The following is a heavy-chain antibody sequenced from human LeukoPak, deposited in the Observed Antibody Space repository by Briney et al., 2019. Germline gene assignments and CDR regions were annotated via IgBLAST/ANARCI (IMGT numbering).Heavy chain of an antibody. V-gene: IGHV3-20*01. Sequence: VGSPRLSCAASVFTSDDYGMSWGCGGPGGGQGRVFGINCNGGSTVYTPSVRGQFTISRGSAKNSLYLQMNSLRAEDTALYHCARVLRFERPYYYYMDVWGKGTTVTIPS. CDR2: INCNGGST. J-gene: IGHJ6*03. CDR3: ARVLRFERPYYYYMDV. D-gene: IGHD1-1*01. CDR1: VFTSDDYG.